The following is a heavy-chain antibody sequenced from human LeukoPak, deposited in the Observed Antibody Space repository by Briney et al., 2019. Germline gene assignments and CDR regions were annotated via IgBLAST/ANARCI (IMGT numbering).Heavy chain of an antibody. D-gene: IGHD6-19*01. CDR1: GFTFSSYA. CDR2: NSGSGGST. J-gene: IGHJ3*02. V-gene: IGHV3-23*01. Sequence: PGGSLRLSCAASGFTFSSYAMSWVRQAPGKGLEWVSANSGSGGSTYYADSVKGRFTISRDNSKNTLYLQMNSLRAEDTAVYYCATYSSGWYREEDAFDIWGQGTMVTVSS. CDR3: ATYSSGWYREEDAFDI.